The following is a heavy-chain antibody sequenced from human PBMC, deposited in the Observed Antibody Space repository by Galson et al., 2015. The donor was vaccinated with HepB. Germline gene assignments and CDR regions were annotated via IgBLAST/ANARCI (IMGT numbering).Heavy chain of an antibody. Sequence: SLRLSCAASGFTFSSYGMHWVRQAPGKGLEWVAVISYDGSNKYYADSVKGRFTISRDNSKNTLYLQMNSLRAEDTAVYYCTTRFVWSGYPPYGMDVWGQGTTVTVSS. CDR1: GFTFSSYG. J-gene: IGHJ6*02. V-gene: IGHV3-30*03. D-gene: IGHD3-3*01. CDR3: TTRFVWSGYPPYGMDV. CDR2: ISYDGSNK.